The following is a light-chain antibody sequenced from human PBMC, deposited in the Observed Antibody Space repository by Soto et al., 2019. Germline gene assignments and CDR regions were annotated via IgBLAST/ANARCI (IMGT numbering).Light chain of an antibody. CDR1: QSVTFNS. J-gene: IGKJ1*01. Sequence: VLTQSAGTRTLSQGERATLSCRASQSVTFNSLAWYQQKPGQAPRLLIYGVSSRATGLPDRFSGSGSGTDFTLTISRLEPEDFAVYYCHQYGISPRTFGQGTKVDIK. V-gene: IGKV3-20*01. CDR3: HQYGISPRT. CDR2: GVS.